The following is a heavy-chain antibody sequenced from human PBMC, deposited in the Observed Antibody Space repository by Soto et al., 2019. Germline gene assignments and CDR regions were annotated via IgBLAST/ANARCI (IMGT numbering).Heavy chain of an antibody. CDR1: GGSTCRNKW. V-gene: IGHV4-4*02. J-gene: IGHJ6*02. CDR3: ARDDHIVVVPTSLGAMDV. CDR2: IYHSGST. D-gene: IGHD2-2*01. Sequence: SETLSLTCAVYGGSTCRNKWWCWVRQPPGKGLEWIGEIYHSGSTNYNPSLKSRVTISLDKSKNQFSLKLTSVTAADSAVYYCARDDHIVVVPTSLGAMDVWGQGTTVTVSS.